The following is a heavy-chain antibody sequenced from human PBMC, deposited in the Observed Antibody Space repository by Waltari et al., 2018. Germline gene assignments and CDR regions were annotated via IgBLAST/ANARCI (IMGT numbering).Heavy chain of an antibody. V-gene: IGHV3-23*01. Sequence: EVQLLESGGGLVQPGGSLRLSCAASGFTFSSYAMSWVRQAPGKGLEWVSAISGSGGSTYYADSGKGRFTISRDNSKNTLYLQMNSLRAEDTAVYYCAKDPTPIAVAGPRGIDYWGQGTLVTVSS. D-gene: IGHD6-19*01. CDR3: AKDPTPIAVAGPRGIDY. CDR2: ISGSGGST. CDR1: GFTFSSYA. J-gene: IGHJ4*02.